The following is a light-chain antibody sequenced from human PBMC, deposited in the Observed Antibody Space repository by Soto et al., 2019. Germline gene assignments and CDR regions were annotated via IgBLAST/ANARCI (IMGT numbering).Light chain of an antibody. V-gene: IGLV2-8*01. CDR3: ASSAGGNNV. CDR1: STDVGGYDY. Sequence: QSALTQPPSASGSPGQSVTISCTGTSTDVGGYDYVSWYQQHPGKVPKLMIYEVNKRPSGVTDRFSGSKSGNTASLTVSGLQHEDDADYYCASSAGGNNVFGTGTKVTVL. CDR2: EVN. J-gene: IGLJ1*01.